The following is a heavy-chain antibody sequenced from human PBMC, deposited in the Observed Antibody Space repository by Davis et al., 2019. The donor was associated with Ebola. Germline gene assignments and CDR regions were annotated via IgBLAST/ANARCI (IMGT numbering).Heavy chain of an antibody. CDR1: GYSFTSYW. CDR2: VYPGDSDT. Sequence: KVSCKGSGYSFTSYWISWVRQMPGKGLEWMGTVYPGDSDTRYSPSFQGHVTISAEKSSNTAYLQWSSLKASDTAIYYCAKLGRSSDYYGRHFDWWGQGTRVTVSS. J-gene: IGHJ4*02. D-gene: IGHD3-22*01. V-gene: IGHV5-51*01. CDR3: AKLGRSSDYYGRHFDW.